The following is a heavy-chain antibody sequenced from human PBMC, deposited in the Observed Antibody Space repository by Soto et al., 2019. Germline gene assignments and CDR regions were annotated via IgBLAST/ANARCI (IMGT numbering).Heavy chain of an antibody. D-gene: IGHD3-10*01. Sequence: SVKVSFKASGGTFSSYTISWVRQAPGQGLEWMGRIIPILGIANYAQKFQGRVTITADKSTSTAYMELSSLRSEDTAVYYCARSVGGSNVNFDYWGQGTLVTVSS. CDR2: IIPILGIA. J-gene: IGHJ4*02. CDR3: ARSVGGSNVNFDY. V-gene: IGHV1-69*02. CDR1: GGTFSSYT.